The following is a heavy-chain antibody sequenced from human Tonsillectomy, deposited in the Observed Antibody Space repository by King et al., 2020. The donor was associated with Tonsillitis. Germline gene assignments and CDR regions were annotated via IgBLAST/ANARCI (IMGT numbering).Heavy chain of an antibody. D-gene: IGHD2-15*01. CDR1: GGSISSSSYY. CDR3: ARRTRCSPPYYYYYGMDV. CDR2: IYYSGST. Sequence: QLQESGPGLVKPSETLSLTCTVSGGSISSSSYYWGWIRQPPGKGLEWIGSIYYSGSTYYNPSLKSRVTISVDTSKNQFSLKLSSVTAADTAVYYCARRTRCSPPYYYYYGMDVWGQGTTVTVSS. V-gene: IGHV4-39*01. J-gene: IGHJ6*02.